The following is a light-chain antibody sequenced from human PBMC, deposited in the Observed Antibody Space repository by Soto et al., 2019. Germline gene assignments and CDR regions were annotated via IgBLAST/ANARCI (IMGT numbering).Light chain of an antibody. CDR2: DVT. CDR1: TSDIGGYNY. V-gene: IGLV2-11*01. Sequence: QSALTQPASVSGSPGQSITISCTGTTSDIGGYNYVSWYQQLPGKAPKLMIFDVTNRPSGVPDRFSGSTSGNTASLTISGLPAEEAAIYFCCYSARSTRVFGAGTKLTVL. J-gene: IGLJ1*01. CDR3: CYSARSTRV.